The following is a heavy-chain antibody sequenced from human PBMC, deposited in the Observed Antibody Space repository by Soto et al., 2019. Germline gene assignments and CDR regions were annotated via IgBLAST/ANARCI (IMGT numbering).Heavy chain of an antibody. J-gene: IGHJ6*02. D-gene: IGHD5-12*01. CDR3: ARLRDGYNQGYYYYGMDV. V-gene: IGHV3-66*04. CDR2: IYSGGST. Sequence: PGGSLRLSCAASGFTVSSNYMSWVRQAPGKGLEWVSVIYSGGSTYYADSVKGRFTISRDNSKNTLYLQMNSLRAEDTAVYYCARLRDGYNQGYYYYGMDVWGQGTTVTVSS. CDR1: GFTVSSNY.